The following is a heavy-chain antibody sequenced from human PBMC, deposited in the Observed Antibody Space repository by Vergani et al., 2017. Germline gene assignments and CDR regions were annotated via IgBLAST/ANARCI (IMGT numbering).Heavy chain of an antibody. D-gene: IGHD3-9*01. CDR3: TTPTKWELRYYFDY. CDR2: ISWNSGRT. J-gene: IGHJ4*02. V-gene: IGHV3-9*01. CDR1: GFTFQDHA. Sequence: EVRLVESGGGLIPPGRSLRLSCAGSGFTFQDHALHWVRQTPGRGLEWVSGISWNSGRTAYADSVKGRFTISRDNAKNSLYLQMNSLRAEDTAVYYCTTPTKWELRYYFDYWGQGTLVTVSS.